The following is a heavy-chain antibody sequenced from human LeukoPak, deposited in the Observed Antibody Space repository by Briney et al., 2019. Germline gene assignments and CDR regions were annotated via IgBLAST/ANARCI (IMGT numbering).Heavy chain of an antibody. CDR3: AGTPWFGELTLDY. J-gene: IGHJ4*02. CDR2: IVVGSGNT. CDR1: GFTFTSST. Sequence: RASVKVSCKASGFTFTSSTIQWVRQARGQLLEWIGWIVVGSGNTNYAQKFQERVIITRDMSTTTVYMELSSLRSEDTAVYYCAGTPWFGELTLDYWGQGSLVTVSS. D-gene: IGHD3-10*01. V-gene: IGHV1-58*02.